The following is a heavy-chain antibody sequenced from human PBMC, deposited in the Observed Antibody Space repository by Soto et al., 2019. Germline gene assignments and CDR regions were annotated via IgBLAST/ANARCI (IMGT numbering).Heavy chain of an antibody. CDR3: ARIIAPSSSTRGFDP. CDR2: IYYSGST. J-gene: IGHJ5*02. V-gene: IGHV4-61*01. D-gene: IGHD6-6*01. CDR1: GGSVSSGSYY. Sequence: PSETLSLTCTVSGGSVSSGSYYWSWIRQPPGKGLEWIGYIYYSGSTNYNPPLKCRVTISVDTYKKQFYMKLSSVTGADTAVYYCARIIAPSSSTRGFDPWGQGTLVTVSS.